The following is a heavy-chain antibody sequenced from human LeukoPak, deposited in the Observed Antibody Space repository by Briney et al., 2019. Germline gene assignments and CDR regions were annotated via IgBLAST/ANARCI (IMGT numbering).Heavy chain of an antibody. Sequence: SETLSPTCTVSGGSISSSGYYWGWIRQPPGKGLEWIGGVYYSGSTYYNPPLKSRVTISVDTSKNQFSLKLSSVTAADTAVYYCARHTSHGLGYYYYGIDVWGQGTTVTVSS. CDR3: ARHTSHGLGYYYYGIDV. D-gene: IGHD3-16*01. V-gene: IGHV4-39*01. J-gene: IGHJ6*02. CDR1: GGSISSSGYY. CDR2: VYYSGST.